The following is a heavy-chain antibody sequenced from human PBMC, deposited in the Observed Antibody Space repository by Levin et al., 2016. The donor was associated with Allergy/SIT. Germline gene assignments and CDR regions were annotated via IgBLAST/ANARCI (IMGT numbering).Heavy chain of an antibody. D-gene: IGHD3-10*01. Sequence: SVKVSCKASGGTFNTYTMRWVRQAPGQGLEWMGGIIPIFETANYAQKFQGRVTITADESTNTAYMELSSLRTEDTAVYYCAREAPMGVRGVIPAWGQGTLVTVSS. CDR2: IIPIFETA. J-gene: IGHJ5*02. V-gene: IGHV1-69*13. CDR1: GGTFNTYT. CDR3: AREAPMGVRGVIPA.